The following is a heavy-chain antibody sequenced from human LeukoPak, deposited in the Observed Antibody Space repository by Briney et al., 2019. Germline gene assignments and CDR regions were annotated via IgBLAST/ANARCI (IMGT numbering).Heavy chain of an antibody. CDR3: AKDPSSSGYYSD. CDR2: ISGSGGST. J-gene: IGHJ4*02. V-gene: IGHV3-23*01. Sequence: PGGSLRLSCAASGFTFSSYAMSWVRQAPGKGLEWVSAISGSGGSTYYADPVKGRFTISRDNSKNTLYLQMNSLRAEDTAVYYCAKDPSSSGYYSDWGQGTLVTVSS. D-gene: IGHD3-22*01. CDR1: GFTFSSYA.